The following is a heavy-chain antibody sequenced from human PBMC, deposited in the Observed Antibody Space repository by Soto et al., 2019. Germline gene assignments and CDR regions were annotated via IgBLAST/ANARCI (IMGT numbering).Heavy chain of an antibody. J-gene: IGHJ4*02. CDR2: IYWNGET. CDR3: AHLPPFADYPLDY. CDR1: GFSLSTGGVG. Sequence: QITLKESGPTLVKPTQTLTLTCNFSGFSLSTGGVGVAWVRQPPGKALEWLTLIYWNGETRTSPSLENRLTVTKDASKNQVALTMTNMDPVDTATYYCAHLPPFADYPLDYWGQGIRVTVSS. D-gene: IGHD4-17*01. V-gene: IGHV2-5*01.